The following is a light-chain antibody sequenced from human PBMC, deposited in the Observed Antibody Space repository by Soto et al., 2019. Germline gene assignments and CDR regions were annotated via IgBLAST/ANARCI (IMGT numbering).Light chain of an antibody. J-gene: IGLJ1*01. V-gene: IGLV2-14*01. Sequence: QSVLTQPASVSGSPGQSITISCTGTSNDVGSYDFVSWYQQQPGKAPKLLIYEVSNRPSGVSHRFSGSKSDNTASLTISGLQSEDEADYYCSSSTTFTTLVFGTGTKVTAL. CDR3: SSSTTFTTLV. CDR2: EVS. CDR1: SNDVGSYDF.